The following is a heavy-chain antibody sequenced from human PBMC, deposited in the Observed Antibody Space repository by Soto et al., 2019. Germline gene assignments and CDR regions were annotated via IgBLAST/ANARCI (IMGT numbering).Heavy chain of an antibody. Sequence: SQTLSLTCAISGDSVSSNSAAWNWIRQSPSRGLEWLGRTYYRSKWYNDYAVSVKSRITINPDTSKNQFSLQLNSVTPEDTAVYYCARVIAVADYYYYGMDVWGQGTTVTDSS. D-gene: IGHD6-19*01. CDR3: ARVIAVADYYYYGMDV. CDR2: TYYRSKWYN. CDR1: GDSVSSNSAA. J-gene: IGHJ6*02. V-gene: IGHV6-1*01.